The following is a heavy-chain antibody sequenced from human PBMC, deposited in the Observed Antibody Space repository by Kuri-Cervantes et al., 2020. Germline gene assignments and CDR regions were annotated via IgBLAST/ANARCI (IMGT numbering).Heavy chain of an antibody. D-gene: IGHD3-10*01. CDR2: INSDGSST. CDR1: GFTFSSYW. Sequence: GGSLRLSCAASGFTFSSYWMHWVRQAPGKGLVWVSRINSDGSSTSYADSVKGRFTISRDNAKNTLYLQMNSLRAEDTAVYYCAKDVSEYYGSGSYYNWFADAFDIWGQGTMVTVSS. CDR3: AKDVSEYYGSGSYYNWFADAFDI. V-gene: IGHV3-74*01. J-gene: IGHJ3*02.